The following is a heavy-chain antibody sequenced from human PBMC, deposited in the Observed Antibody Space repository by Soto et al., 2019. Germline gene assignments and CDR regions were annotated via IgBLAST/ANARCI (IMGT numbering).Heavy chain of an antibody. Sequence: SVKVSCKASGGTFSSYSISWVRQAPGQGLEWMGGIIPIFGTANYAQKFQGRVTITADESTSTAYMELSSLRSEDTAVYYCARADVDIVATTYYYYYGMDVWGQGTTVTVSS. CDR2: IIPIFGTA. D-gene: IGHD5-12*01. CDR3: ARADVDIVATTYYYYYGMDV. CDR1: GGTFSSYS. V-gene: IGHV1-69*13. J-gene: IGHJ6*02.